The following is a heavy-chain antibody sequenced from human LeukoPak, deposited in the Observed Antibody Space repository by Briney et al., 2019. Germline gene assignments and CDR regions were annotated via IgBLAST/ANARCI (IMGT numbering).Heavy chain of an antibody. Sequence: SQTLSLTCTVSGDSFSSGDYYWSWIRQPAGKGLEWIGRICSSGSTNYNPSLTSRVTISVDTSKNQFSLKLSSVTAADTAVYFCARGPYSYDSSGAFDIWGQGTMVTVSS. D-gene: IGHD3-22*01. CDR1: GDSFSSGDYY. J-gene: IGHJ3*02. CDR2: ICSSGST. V-gene: IGHV4-61*02. CDR3: ARGPYSYDSSGAFDI.